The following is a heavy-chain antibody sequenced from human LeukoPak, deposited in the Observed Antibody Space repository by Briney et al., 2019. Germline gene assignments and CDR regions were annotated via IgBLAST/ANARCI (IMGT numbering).Heavy chain of an antibody. Sequence: SETLSLTCTVSGDSINAYYWGWIRQPPGKGLEWIGYIYFSGTTKCNPSLESRVTISVDTSTNQFSLKLSSVTAADTAVYYCARRRAEGGSNGHYNWFNPWGQGILVTVSS. V-gene: IGHV4-59*08. J-gene: IGHJ5*02. D-gene: IGHD6-13*01. CDR2: IYFSGTT. CDR3: ARRRAEGGSNGHYNWFNP. CDR1: GDSINAYY.